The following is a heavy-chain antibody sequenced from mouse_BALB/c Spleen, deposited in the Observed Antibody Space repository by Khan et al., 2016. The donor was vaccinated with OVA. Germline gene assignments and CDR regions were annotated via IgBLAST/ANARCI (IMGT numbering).Heavy chain of an antibody. CDR3: ATLYCSPFTY. CDR1: GFNIKDTY. CDR2: IDPANGDT. J-gene: IGHJ3*01. D-gene: IGHD1-1*01. Sequence: VQLQQSGTELIKPGASVKLSCTASGFNIKDTYIHWVKERPEQGPEWIGRIDPANGDTKYDPKFQGKATITADTSSNTAYLQLSRLTSEDTAVYYCATLYCSPFTYWGQGTLVTVSA. V-gene: IGHV14-3*02.